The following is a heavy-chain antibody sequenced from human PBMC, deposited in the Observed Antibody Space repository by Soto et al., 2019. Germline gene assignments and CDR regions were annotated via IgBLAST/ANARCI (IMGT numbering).Heavy chain of an antibody. V-gene: IGHV6-1*01. CDR3: ERLNSSSSSDMDV. D-gene: IGHD6-6*01. CDR1: GDSVSSTSAA. CDR2: TYYRSKWYY. J-gene: IGHJ6*02. Sequence: SQTLSLTCAISGDSVSSTSAAWNWIRQSPSRGLEWLGRTYYRSKWYYGYAVSVKSRITINPDTSKNQFSLQLNSVTPEDTAVYYCERLNSSSSSDMDVWGQGTTVTVSS.